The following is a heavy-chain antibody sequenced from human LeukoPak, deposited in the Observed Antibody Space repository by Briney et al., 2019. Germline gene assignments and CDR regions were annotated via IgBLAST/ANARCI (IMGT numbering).Heavy chain of an antibody. J-gene: IGHJ4*02. CDR1: GFTFTSYA. D-gene: IGHD2-8*02. Sequence: GGTLRLSCAASGFTFTSYARSWVRQAPGKGLEEFSTVSGIGRSTYSGDSVKARFTISRDNSKNTLSLQMNTLTAEDTAVYYCAKEYYVLLVYALGGSFDYWGRGTLVTVSS. V-gene: IGHV3-23*01. CDR3: AKEYYVLLVYALGGSFDY. CDR2: VSGIGRST.